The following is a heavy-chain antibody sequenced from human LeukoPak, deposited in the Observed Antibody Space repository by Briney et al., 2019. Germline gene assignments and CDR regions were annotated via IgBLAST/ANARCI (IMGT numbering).Heavy chain of an antibody. CDR3: ARHCSSTSCYSSGAFDT. D-gene: IGHD2-2*01. CDR2: IYPGDSDT. CDR1: GYSFTSYW. V-gene: IGHV5-51*01. J-gene: IGHJ3*02. Sequence: GESLKIPCKGSGYSFTSYWIGWVRQMPGKGLEWMGIIYPGDSDTRYSPSFQGQVTISADKSISTAYLQWSSLKASDTAMYYCARHCSSTSCYSSGAFDTWGQGTMVTVSS.